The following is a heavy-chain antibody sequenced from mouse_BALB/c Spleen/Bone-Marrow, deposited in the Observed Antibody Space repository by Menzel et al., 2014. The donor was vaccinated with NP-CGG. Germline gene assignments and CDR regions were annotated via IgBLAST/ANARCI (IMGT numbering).Heavy chain of an antibody. CDR1: GFSLTGYG. CDR2: IWGDGST. Sequence: VKLQESGPGLVAPSQSLSITCTVSGFSLTGYGVSWVRQPPGKGLEWLGMIWGDGSTDYNSALKSRLSISKDNSKSQVFLKMNSLQTDDTARYYCARDPYGKDAMDYWGQGTSVTVSS. D-gene: IGHD2-1*01. J-gene: IGHJ4*01. V-gene: IGHV2-6-7*01. CDR3: ARDPYGKDAMDY.